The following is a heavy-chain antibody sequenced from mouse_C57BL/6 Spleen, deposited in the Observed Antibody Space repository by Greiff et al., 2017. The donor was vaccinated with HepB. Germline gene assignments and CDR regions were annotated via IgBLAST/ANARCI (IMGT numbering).Heavy chain of an antibody. J-gene: IGHJ3*01. CDR2: ISSGSSTI. Sequence: VQVVESGGGLVKPGGSLKLSCAASGFTFSDYGMHWVRQAPEKGLEWVAYISSGSSTIYYADTVKGRFTISRDNAKNTLFLQMTSLRSEDTAMYYCARPVIYYDYPWFAYWGQGTLVTVSA. V-gene: IGHV5-17*01. CDR1: GFTFSDYG. CDR3: ARPVIYYDYPWFAY. D-gene: IGHD2-4*01.